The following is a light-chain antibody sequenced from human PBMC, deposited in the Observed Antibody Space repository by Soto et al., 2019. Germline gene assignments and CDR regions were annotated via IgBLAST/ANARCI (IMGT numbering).Light chain of an antibody. CDR2: AAS. CDR1: QSISTY. Sequence: DIQMTQSPSSLSASVGDRVTITCRASQSISTYLNWYQQKPGKAPNLLIYAASNLQSGVPSRFSGSGSGTDFTLTISVLQPEDFVTYYCQQSYSFPRTFGQGTRVE. CDR3: QQSYSFPRT. V-gene: IGKV1-39*01. J-gene: IGKJ1*01.